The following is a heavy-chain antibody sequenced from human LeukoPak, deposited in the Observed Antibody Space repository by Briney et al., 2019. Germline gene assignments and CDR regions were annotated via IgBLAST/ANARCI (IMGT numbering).Heavy chain of an antibody. CDR3: ARVGCSSTSCYFMSCFDP. CDR1: GYTFTSYD. CDR2: MNPNSGNT. D-gene: IGHD2-2*01. Sequence: GASVKVSCKASGYTFTSYDINWVRQATGQGLEWMGWMNPNSGNTGYAQKFQGRVTMTRNTSISTAYMELSSLRSEDTAVYYCARVGCSSTSCYFMSCFDPWGQGTLVTVSS. V-gene: IGHV1-8*01. J-gene: IGHJ5*02.